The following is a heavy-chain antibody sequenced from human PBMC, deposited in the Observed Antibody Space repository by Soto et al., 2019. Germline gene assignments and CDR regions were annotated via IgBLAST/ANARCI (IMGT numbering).Heavy chain of an antibody. CDR3: ARALGGYDPYYYYYYMDV. D-gene: IGHD5-12*01. CDR1: GYTFTSYY. J-gene: IGHJ6*03. CDR2: INPSGGST. V-gene: IGHV1-46*03. Sequence: ASVKVSCKASGYTFTSYYMHWVRQAPGQGLEWMGIINPSGGSTSYAQKFQGRVTMTRDTSTSTVYMELSSLRSEDTAVYYCARALGGYDPYYYYYYMDVWGKGTTVTVSS.